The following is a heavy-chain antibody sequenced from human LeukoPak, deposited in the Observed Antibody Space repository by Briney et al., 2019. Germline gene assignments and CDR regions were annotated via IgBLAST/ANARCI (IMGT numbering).Heavy chain of an antibody. D-gene: IGHD3-22*01. CDR2: INHSGST. J-gene: IGHJ4*02. V-gene: IGHV4-34*01. CDR3: AREVYDSSGYYRVYFDY. CDR1: GESFSGYY. Sequence: SETLSLTCAVYGESFSGYYWSWIRQPPGKGLEWIGEINHSGSTNYNPSLKSRVTISVDTSKNQFSLKLSSVTAADTAVYYCAREVYDSSGYYRVYFDYWGQGTLVTVSS.